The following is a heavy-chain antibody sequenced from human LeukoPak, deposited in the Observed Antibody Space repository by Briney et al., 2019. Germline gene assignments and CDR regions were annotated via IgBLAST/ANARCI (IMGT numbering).Heavy chain of an antibody. CDR3: ARGGGDYVRNAFDI. Sequence: GASVKVSCKASGGPFSSYAISWVRHALGQGLELMGGIIPIFGTANYAQKFQGRVTITADESTSTAYMELSSLRSEDTAVYYCARGGGDYVRNAFDIWGQGTTVTVST. V-gene: IGHV1-69*13. CDR2: IIPIFGTA. J-gene: IGHJ3*02. CDR1: GGPFSSYA. D-gene: IGHD4-17*01.